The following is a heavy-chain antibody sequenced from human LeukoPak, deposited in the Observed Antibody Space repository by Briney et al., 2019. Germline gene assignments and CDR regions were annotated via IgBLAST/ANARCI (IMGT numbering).Heavy chain of an antibody. CDR1: GYTFTSYY. D-gene: IGHD1-26*01. J-gene: IGHJ5*02. CDR2: INLSGDRT. CDR3: AREIRRGAGDWLDP. Sequence: ASVTVSCKASGYTFTSYYLHWVRQAPGQGLEWMGPINLSGDRTSYAQKIQGRVTMTRDTSTSTVYMELSSLTSEDTAVYYCAREIRRGAGDWLDPWGQGTLDTVSS. V-gene: IGHV1-46*01.